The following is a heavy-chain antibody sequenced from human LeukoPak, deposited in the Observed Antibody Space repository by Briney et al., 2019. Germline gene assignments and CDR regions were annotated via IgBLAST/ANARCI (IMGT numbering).Heavy chain of an antibody. Sequence: TLSLTCPVSAGSISSGDYYWSWIRQPPGKGLEWIGYIYYSGSTHYNPSLKSRVTTSIDTSKNQFSLEVSSVTAADTAVYFCARRGGTAAGNYFDYWGQGILVTVSS. J-gene: IGHJ4*02. CDR2: IYYSGST. V-gene: IGHV4-30-4*01. CDR1: AGSISSGDYY. CDR3: ARRGGTAAGNYFDY. D-gene: IGHD6-13*01.